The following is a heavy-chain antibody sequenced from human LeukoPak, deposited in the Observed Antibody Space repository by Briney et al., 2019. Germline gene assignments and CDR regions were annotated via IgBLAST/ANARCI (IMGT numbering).Heavy chain of an antibody. CDR2: LYYSGST. J-gene: IGHJ3*02. D-gene: IGHD6-19*01. CDR3: ARPRSSGWYGAFDI. Sequence: SETLSLTCTVSGDSIGGYYWSWIRQPPGKGLEWIGYLYYSGSTNYNPSLKSRVTISVDTSENQFSLRLTSVTAADTAVYFCARPRSSGWYGAFDIWGQGTMVTVSS. V-gene: IGHV4-59*08. CDR1: GDSIGGYY.